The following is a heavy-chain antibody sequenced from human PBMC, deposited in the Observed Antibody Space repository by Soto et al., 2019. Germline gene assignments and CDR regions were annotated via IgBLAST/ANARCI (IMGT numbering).Heavy chain of an antibody. D-gene: IGHD1-1*01. J-gene: IGHJ4*02. Sequence: QPGVSLRLSCAASGFTFTKVAMTWVRQAPGKGLEWVSTITDSGGSTDYADSVKGRFTISRDNSKSTLYLQMNNLRADDTAVYYCAKLYWNPRYFDYWGQGARVTVSS. CDR3: AKLYWNPRYFDY. CDR2: ITDSGGST. V-gene: IGHV3-23*01. CDR1: GFTFTKVA.